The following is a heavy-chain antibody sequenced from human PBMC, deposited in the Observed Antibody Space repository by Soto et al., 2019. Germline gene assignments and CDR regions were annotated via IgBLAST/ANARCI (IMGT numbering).Heavy chain of an antibody. CDR1: GLTVIHNY. CDR2: LYTEGTT. D-gene: IGHD3-16*01. V-gene: IGHV3-53*01. Sequence: GGSLRLSCVASGLTVIHNYIAWFRQSPEMGLEWVSILYTEGTTYYADSVKGRFTISRDSSKNTLFLQMDSLRAEDTAVYYCVRPRPSGENYGMDVWGQGTTVTVSS. J-gene: IGHJ6*02. CDR3: VRPRPSGENYGMDV.